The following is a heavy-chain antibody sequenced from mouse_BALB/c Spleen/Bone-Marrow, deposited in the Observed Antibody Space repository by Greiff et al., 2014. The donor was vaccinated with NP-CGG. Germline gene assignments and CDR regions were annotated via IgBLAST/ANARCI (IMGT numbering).Heavy chain of an antibody. D-gene: IGHD4-1*02. V-gene: IGHV2-9*02. CDR2: IWAGGST. CDR3: ARAQLGCFAY. Sequence: VQLQQSGPGLVAPPQSLSITCTVSGFSLTSYGVHWVRQPPGKGLEWLGVIWAGGSTNYNSALMSRLSISKDNSKSQVFLKMNSLQTDDTAMYYCARAQLGCFAYWGQGTLVTVSA. CDR1: GFSLTSYG. J-gene: IGHJ3*01.